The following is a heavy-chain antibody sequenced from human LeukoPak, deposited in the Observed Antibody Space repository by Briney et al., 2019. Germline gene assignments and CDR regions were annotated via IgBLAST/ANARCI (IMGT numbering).Heavy chain of an antibody. J-gene: IGHJ4*02. CDR1: GFSLSSYA. Sequence: AGRSLRLSCEASGFSLSSYAFHWVRQAPGKGLEWVSFVSFDGRNKNYADSVRGRFTISRDNSKNTLYLQMNSVTYEDTAVYFCVRIVGHTTTDFWGQGTIVTVSS. V-gene: IGHV3-30-3*01. CDR3: VRIVGHTTTDF. D-gene: IGHD1-26*01. CDR2: VSFDGRNK.